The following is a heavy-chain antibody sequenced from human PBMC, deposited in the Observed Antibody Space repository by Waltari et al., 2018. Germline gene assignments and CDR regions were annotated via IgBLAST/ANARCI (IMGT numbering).Heavy chain of an antibody. Sequence: QVQLVESGGGVVQPGGSLRLSCAASGFTFSSYGMHWVRQAPAKGLEWVTFIQYDGSNKYYADSVKGRFTISRDNSKNTLYLQMNSLRAEDTAVYYCAKDGCSGSYDCQYYFDYWGQGTLVTVSS. CDR2: IQYDGSNK. CDR1: GFTFSSYG. D-gene: IGHD1-26*01. CDR3: AKDGCSGSYDCQYYFDY. V-gene: IGHV3-30*02. J-gene: IGHJ4*02.